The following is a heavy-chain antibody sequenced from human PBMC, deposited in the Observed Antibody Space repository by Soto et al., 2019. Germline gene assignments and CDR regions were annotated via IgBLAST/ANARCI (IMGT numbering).Heavy chain of an antibody. CDR2: ISYDGSNK. Sequence: GGSLRLSCSASGFTFRSYGMHWVRQAPGKGLEWVAVISYDGSNKYYADSVKGRFTISRDNSKNTLYLQMNSLRAEDTAVYYCEKALYGEESKSFYGMDAWGLGNTVTISS. CDR3: EKALYGEESKSFYGMDA. V-gene: IGHV3-30*18. J-gene: IGHJ6*02. CDR1: GFTFRSYG. D-gene: IGHD4-17*01.